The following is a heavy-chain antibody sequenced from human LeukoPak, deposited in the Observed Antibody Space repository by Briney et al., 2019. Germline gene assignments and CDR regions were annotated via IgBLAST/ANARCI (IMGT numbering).Heavy chain of an antibody. V-gene: IGHV3-74*01. CDR2: VKSDGSST. J-gene: IGHJ4*02. D-gene: IGHD2-21*02. CDR1: GFTLSSYA. Sequence: WGSLRLSRAASGFTLSSYAMHWVRQAPGKGFGLVSRVKSDGSSTSYADSVKGRFTISRDNARNTLYLQMNSLRAEDTAVYYCARDGFLGPVTAYLDYWGQGTPVTVSS. CDR3: ARDGFLGPVTAYLDY.